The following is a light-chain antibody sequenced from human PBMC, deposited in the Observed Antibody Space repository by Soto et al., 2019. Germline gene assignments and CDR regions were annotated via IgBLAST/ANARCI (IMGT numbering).Light chain of an antibody. Sequence: QAVVTQPASVSGSPGQSITISCTGTSSDVGKYKFVSWYQQHPGKAPQLIIYDGNQRPSGVSDRFSGSKSGNTASLTISGLQAEDEADYCCCSHAGSGTLVFGGGTKLTVL. CDR3: CSHAGSGTLV. V-gene: IGLV2-23*01. CDR1: SSDVGKYKF. CDR2: DGN. J-gene: IGLJ3*02.